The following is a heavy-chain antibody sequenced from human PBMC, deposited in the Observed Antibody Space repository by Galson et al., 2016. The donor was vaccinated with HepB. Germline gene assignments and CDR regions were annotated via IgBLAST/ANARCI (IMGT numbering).Heavy chain of an antibody. Sequence: QSGAEVKKAGESLRISCQGSGYSFTNYWITWVRQMPGKSLEWMGKIDPSDSYTKYSPYVHGHVTISADTSLNTAYLQWSRLKASDTALYFCARVSDEGANWDFFDYWGQGTQVAVSS. D-gene: IGHD4/OR15-4a*01. CDR1: GYSFTNYW. CDR2: IDPSDSYT. J-gene: IGHJ4*02. CDR3: ARVSDEGANWDFFDY. V-gene: IGHV5-10-1*01.